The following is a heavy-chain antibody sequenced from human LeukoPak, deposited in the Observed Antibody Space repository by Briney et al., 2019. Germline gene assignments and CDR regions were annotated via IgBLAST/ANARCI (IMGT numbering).Heavy chain of an antibody. CDR3: ARDSSYYYDSSGYYGY. CDR1: GYTFTSYG. Sequence: ASVNVSCKASGYTFTSYGISWVRQAPGQGLEWMGWISAYNGNTNYAQKLQGRVTMTTDTSASTAYMELRSLRSDDTAVYYCARDSSYYYDSSGYYGYWGQGTLVTVSS. J-gene: IGHJ4*02. D-gene: IGHD3-22*01. CDR2: ISAYNGNT. V-gene: IGHV1-18*01.